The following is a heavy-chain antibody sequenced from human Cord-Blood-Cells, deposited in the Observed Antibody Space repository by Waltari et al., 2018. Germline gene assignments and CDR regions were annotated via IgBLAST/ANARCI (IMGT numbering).Heavy chain of an antibody. CDR1: GGSISSSSYY. D-gene: IGHD4-17*01. CDR2: IYYSGST. V-gene: IGHV4-39*01. CDR3: AKHVSTTVTKRGAFDI. J-gene: IGHJ3*02. Sequence: QLQLQESGPGLVKPSETLSLTCTVSGGSISSSSYYWGWIRQPPGKGLEWIGSIYYSGSTYYNPSLKGRFTISVDTSKNQFSLKLSSVTAADTAVYYCAKHVSTTVTKRGAFDIWGQGTMVTVSS.